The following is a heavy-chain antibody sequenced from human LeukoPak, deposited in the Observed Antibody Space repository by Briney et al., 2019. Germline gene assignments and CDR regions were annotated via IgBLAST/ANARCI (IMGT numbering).Heavy chain of an antibody. CDR1: GFTFSSYG. CDR2: ISYDESNK. V-gene: IGHV3-30*03. J-gene: IGHJ4*02. D-gene: IGHD3-9*01. Sequence: PGGSLRLSCAASGFTFSSYGMHWVRQAPGKGLEWVAVISYDESNKYYADSVKGRFTISRDNSKNTLYLQMNSLRAEDTAVYYCVNSYDILTGFGTDYWGQGTLVTVSS. CDR3: VNSYDILTGFGTDY.